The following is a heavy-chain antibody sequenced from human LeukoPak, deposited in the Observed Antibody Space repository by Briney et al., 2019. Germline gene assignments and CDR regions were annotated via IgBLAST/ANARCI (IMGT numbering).Heavy chain of an antibody. D-gene: IGHD3-22*01. J-gene: IGHJ4*02. CDR3: ARDHYDSSGYYPTFNY. CDR2: IWYDGSNK. V-gene: IGHV3-33*01. CDR1: GFTFSSYG. Sequence: SCKASGFTFSSYGMHWVRQAPGKGLEWVAVIWYDGSNKYYADSVKGRFTISRDNSKNTLYLQMNSLRAEDTAVYYCARDHYDSSGYYPTFNYWGQGTLVTVSS.